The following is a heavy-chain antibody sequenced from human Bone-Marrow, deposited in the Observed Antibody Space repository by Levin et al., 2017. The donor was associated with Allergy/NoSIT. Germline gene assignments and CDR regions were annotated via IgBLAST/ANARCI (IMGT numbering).Heavy chain of an antibody. J-gene: IGHJ4*02. CDR3: VTFDNG. Sequence: GESLKISCAASGFTFSNAWMSWVRQAPGKGLEWVGRIKSKTDGGTTEYAAPVKGRFTISRDDSKNTLYLQMNSLKSEDTAVYYCVTFDNGWGQGTLVTVSS. V-gene: IGHV3-15*01. CDR2: IKSKTDGGTT. D-gene: IGHD1-14*01. CDR1: GFTFSNAW.